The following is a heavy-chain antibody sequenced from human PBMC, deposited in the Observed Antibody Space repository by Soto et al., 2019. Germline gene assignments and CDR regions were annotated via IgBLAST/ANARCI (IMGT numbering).Heavy chain of an antibody. CDR2: ISGSGGST. Sequence: GESLKISCAASGFTFSSYAMSWVRQAPGKGLEWVSAISGSGGSTYYADSVKGRFTISRDNSKNTLYLQMNSLRAEDAALYYCAKAFSSSWYYFDYWGQGTLVTVSS. D-gene: IGHD6-13*01. CDR1: GFTFSSYA. J-gene: IGHJ4*02. CDR3: AKAFSSSWYYFDY. V-gene: IGHV3-23*01.